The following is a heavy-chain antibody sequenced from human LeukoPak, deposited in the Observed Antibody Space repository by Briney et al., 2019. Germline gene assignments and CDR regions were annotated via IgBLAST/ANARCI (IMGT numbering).Heavy chain of an antibody. CDR3: ARGPGLAMGKGYFDY. CDR1: GFTFSAFA. D-gene: IGHD5-18*01. Sequence: GGSLRLSCAASGFTFSAFAMSWVRQAPGKGLEWVAATSHDEGNKYYADSVKGRFTISRDNSRNTLYLEVNSLRTDDTAVYYCARGPGLAMGKGYFDYCGQGTLVTVSS. V-gene: IGHV3-30-3*01. J-gene: IGHJ4*02. CDR2: TSHDEGNK.